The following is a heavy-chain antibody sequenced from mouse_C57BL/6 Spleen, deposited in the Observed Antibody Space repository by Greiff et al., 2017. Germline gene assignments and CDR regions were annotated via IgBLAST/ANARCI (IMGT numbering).Heavy chain of an antibody. D-gene: IGHD2-3*01. J-gene: IGHJ3*01. Sequence: EVQLVESGGGLVKPGGSLKLSCPASGFTFSSYAMSWVRQTPEKRLEWVATISDGGSYTYYPDNVKGRFTISRDNAKNHLYLQMSHLKSEDTAMYYCAREDCYCAWFAYWGQGTLVTVSA. V-gene: IGHV5-4*01. CDR1: GFTFSSYA. CDR2: ISDGGSYT. CDR3: AREDCYCAWFAY.